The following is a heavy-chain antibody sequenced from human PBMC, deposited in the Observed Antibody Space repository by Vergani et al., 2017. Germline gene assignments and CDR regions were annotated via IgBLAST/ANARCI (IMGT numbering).Heavy chain of an antibody. CDR1: GYTFTGYY. V-gene: IGHV1-2*02. Sequence: QVQLVQSGAEVKKPGASVKVSCTASGYTFTGYYMHWVRQAPGQGLEWMGWINPNSGGTNDAQKIQGMVAMTRDTFISPAYMELGRPRSDDTAVDYCTSTDSSSGAFDPWGQGTLVTVSS. J-gene: IGHJ5*02. CDR3: TSTDSSSGAFDP. D-gene: IGHD6-13*01. CDR2: INPNSGGT.